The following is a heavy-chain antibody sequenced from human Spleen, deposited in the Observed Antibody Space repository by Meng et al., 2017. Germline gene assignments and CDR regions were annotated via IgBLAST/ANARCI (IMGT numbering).Heavy chain of an antibody. Sequence: GESLKISCAASGFTFTTYAISWVRQAPGKGLEWVSSISSSSSYIYYADSVKGRFTISRDNSKNTLYLQMNSLRAEDTAVYYCAKDYESGMDVWGQGTTVTVSS. V-gene: IGHV3-23*01. CDR3: AKDYESGMDV. CDR1: GFTFTTYA. D-gene: IGHD3-3*01. J-gene: IGHJ6*02. CDR2: ISSSSSYI.